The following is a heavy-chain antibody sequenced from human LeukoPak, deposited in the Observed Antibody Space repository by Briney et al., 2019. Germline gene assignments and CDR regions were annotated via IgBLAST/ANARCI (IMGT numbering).Heavy chain of an antibody. CDR1: GGTFSSYA. D-gene: IGHD6-13*01. J-gene: IGHJ4*02. V-gene: IGHV1-69*04. Sequence: SVTVSFKASGGTFSSYAISWVRQAPGQGLEWMGRIIPILGIANYAQKFQGRVTITADKSTSTAYMELSSLRSEDTAVYYCARNSIAAAGTPFDYWGQGTLVTVSS. CDR3: ARNSIAAAGTPFDY. CDR2: IIPILGIA.